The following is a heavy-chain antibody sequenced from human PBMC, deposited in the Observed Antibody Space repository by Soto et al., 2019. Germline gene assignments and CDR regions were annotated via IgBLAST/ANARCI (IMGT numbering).Heavy chain of an antibody. CDR2: IYYSGST. CDR3: ASLVVVAATNFYYYYYYMDV. V-gene: IGHV4-39*01. D-gene: IGHD2-15*01. Sequence: SETLSLTFTVSGGSISSSSYYWGWIRQPPGKGLEWIGSIYYSGSTYYNPSLKSRVTISVDTSKNQFSLKLSSVTAADTAVYYCASLVVVAATNFYYYYYYMDVWGKGTTVTVSS. J-gene: IGHJ6*03. CDR1: GGSISSSSYY.